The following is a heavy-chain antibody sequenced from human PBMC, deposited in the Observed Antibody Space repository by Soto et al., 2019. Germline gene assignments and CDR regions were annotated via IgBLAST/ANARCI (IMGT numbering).Heavy chain of an antibody. V-gene: IGHV3-21*01. CDR2: ISSSSSYI. CDR1: GFTFSSYS. J-gene: IGHJ3*02. Sequence: GGSLRLSCAASGFTFSSYSMNWVRQAPGKGLEWVSSISSSSSYIYYADSVKGRFTISRDNAKNSLYLQMNSLRAEDTAVYYCARDLHGNYDFWSGQGGNAFDIWGQGTMVTVSS. CDR3: ARDLHGNYDFWSGQGGNAFDI. D-gene: IGHD3-3*01.